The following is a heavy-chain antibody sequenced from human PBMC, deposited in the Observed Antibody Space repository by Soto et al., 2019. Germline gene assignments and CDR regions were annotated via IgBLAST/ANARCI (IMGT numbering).Heavy chain of an antibody. Sequence: SETLSLTCTVSGGSIRSYYWSWIRQPPGKGLEWIGYISSSGNTNYNPSLKSRVSISVDRSKNQFSLKLSSVTAADTAVYYCARVEVATTNNWFDPWGQGTLVTVSS. V-gene: IGHV4-59*12. CDR1: GGSIRSYY. D-gene: IGHD5-12*01. J-gene: IGHJ5*02. CDR2: ISSSGNT. CDR3: ARVEVATTNNWFDP.